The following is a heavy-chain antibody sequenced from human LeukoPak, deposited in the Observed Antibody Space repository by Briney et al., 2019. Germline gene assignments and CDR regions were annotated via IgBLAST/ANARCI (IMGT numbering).Heavy chain of an antibody. CDR2: IFHSGIA. V-gene: IGHV4-38-2*01. Sequence: PSETLSLTCAVSNYPITSDYYWVWIRQPPGQGLEWIGQIFHSGIAHYNPSLKSRVTMSVDTSRSQSSVNLNSVTAADTAVYFCGRAGFGTAYNRFYYYMDVWGKGTTVTVSS. D-gene: IGHD3-16*01. J-gene: IGHJ6*03. CDR1: NYPITSDYY. CDR3: GRAGFGTAYNRFYYYMDV.